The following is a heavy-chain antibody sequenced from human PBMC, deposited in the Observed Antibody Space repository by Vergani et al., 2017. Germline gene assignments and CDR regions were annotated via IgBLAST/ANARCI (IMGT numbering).Heavy chain of an antibody. V-gene: IGHV1-8*03. CDR3: VRARRTCTYDHCPRYYYDL. CDR2: MNPISGNT. J-gene: IGHJ4*02. CDR1: GYTFTSDD. Sequence: QVQLVPSGAEVKKPGASVTVSCKASGYTFTSDDINWVRQATGQGLEWMGWMNPISGNTGYAQNLQGRLTITRDTSVNTAYMELSSLTSEDMAVYYCVRARRTCTYDHCPRYYYDLWGQGTLVTVSS. D-gene: IGHD2-8*01.